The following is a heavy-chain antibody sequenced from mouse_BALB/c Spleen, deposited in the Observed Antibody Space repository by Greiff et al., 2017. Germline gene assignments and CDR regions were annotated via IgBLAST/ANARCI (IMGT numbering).Heavy chain of an antibody. CDR3: SVYDGLAWFAY. D-gene: IGHD2-3*01. V-gene: IGHV1-5*01. CDR2: IYPGNSDT. Sequence: VQLQQSGPVLARPGASVKMSCKASGYSFTSYWMHWVKQRPGQGLEWIGAIYPGNSDTSYNQKFKGKAKLTAVTSTSTAYMELSSLTNEDSAVYSCSVYDGLAWFAYWGEGTLVTVSA. J-gene: IGHJ3*01. CDR1: GYSFTSYW.